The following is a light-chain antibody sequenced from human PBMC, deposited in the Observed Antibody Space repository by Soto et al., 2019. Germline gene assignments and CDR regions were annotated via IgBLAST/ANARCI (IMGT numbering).Light chain of an antibody. Sequence: EIVLTQSPGTLSLSPGERGTLSCSAIQSVSSNKLAWYQQKPGQATRLLIYAASSRATGIPDRFSGSGSGTYFTLTISRLEPEDFAVYYCQQYGSSPTWTFGQGTKVDI. V-gene: IGKV3-20*01. J-gene: IGKJ1*01. CDR3: QQYGSSPTWT. CDR2: AAS. CDR1: QSVSSNK.